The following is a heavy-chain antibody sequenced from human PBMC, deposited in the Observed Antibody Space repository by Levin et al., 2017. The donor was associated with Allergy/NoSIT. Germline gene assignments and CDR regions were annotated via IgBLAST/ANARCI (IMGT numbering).Heavy chain of an antibody. CDR2: IYYSGST. CDR3: ARSLTWSGPYYFDY. D-gene: IGHD3-10*02. Sequence: SQTLSLTCTVSGGSISSGDYYWSWIRQPPGKGLEWIGYIYYSGSTYYNPSLKSRVTISVDTSKNQFSLKLSSVTAADTAVYYCARSLTWSGPYYFDYWGQGTLVTVSS. J-gene: IGHJ4*02. CDR1: GGSISSGDYY. V-gene: IGHV4-30-4*01.